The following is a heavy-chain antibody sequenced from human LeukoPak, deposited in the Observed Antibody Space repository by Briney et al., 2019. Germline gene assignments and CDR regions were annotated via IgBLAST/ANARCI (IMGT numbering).Heavy chain of an antibody. CDR1: GGTFSSYA. CDR2: IIPIFGTA. Sequence: SVKVSCTASGGTFSSYAISWVRQAPGQGLEWMGGIIPIFGTANYAQKFQGRVTITADKSTSTAYMELSSLRSEDTAVYYCARDRGDYDILTGYYRDNWFDPWGQGTLVTVSS. J-gene: IGHJ5*02. D-gene: IGHD3-9*01. CDR3: ARDRGDYDILTGYYRDNWFDP. V-gene: IGHV1-69*06.